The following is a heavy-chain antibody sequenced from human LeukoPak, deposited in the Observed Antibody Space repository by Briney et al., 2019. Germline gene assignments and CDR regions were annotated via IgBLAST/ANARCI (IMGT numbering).Heavy chain of an antibody. D-gene: IGHD5-24*01. V-gene: IGHV4-59*01. Sequence: PSETLSLTCTVSGGSISSYYWSWIRQPPGKGLEWIGYIYYSGSTNYNPSLKSRVTISVDTSKNQFSLKLSSVTAADTAVYYCARARRRDGYNYLTNFDYWGQGTLVTVSS. CDR2: IYYSGST. CDR3: ARARRRDGYNYLTNFDY. J-gene: IGHJ4*02. CDR1: GGSISSYY.